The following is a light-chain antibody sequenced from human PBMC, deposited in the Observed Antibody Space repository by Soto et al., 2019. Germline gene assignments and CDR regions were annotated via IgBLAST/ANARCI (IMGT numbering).Light chain of an antibody. CDR3: ASYAGSRNYV. J-gene: IGLJ1*01. CDR2: EVT. V-gene: IGLV2-23*02. Sequence: QSVLTQPASVSGSPGQSVTISCSGSDIGNYNLVSWYQHLPGRAPKLLIFEVTMRPSGISDRFSGSKSASTASLTISGLQAEDEGDYYCASYAGSRNYVFGSGTKSPS. CDR1: SDIGNYNL.